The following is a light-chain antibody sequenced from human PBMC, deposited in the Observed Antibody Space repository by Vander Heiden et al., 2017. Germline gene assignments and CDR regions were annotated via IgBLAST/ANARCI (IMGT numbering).Light chain of an antibody. CDR1: SCNIGAGYE. CDR2: GNS. CDR3: QSYDSSLSGVV. V-gene: IGLV1-40*01. J-gene: IGLJ2*01. Sequence: QSVLTQPPSVSGAPGPSVTISCTGSSCNIGAGYEVHWYQQLPGTAPKLLIYGNSNRPSGVPDRFSGSKSGTSASLAITGLQAEDEADYYCQSYDSSLSGVVFGGGTKLTVL.